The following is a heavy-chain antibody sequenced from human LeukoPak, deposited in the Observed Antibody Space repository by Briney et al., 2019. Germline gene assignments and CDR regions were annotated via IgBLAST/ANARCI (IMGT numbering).Heavy chain of an antibody. D-gene: IGHD3-10*01. V-gene: IGHV3-20*04. CDR3: AREKVTMVRGVQEGYYYYYYMDV. Sequence: GGSLRLSCAASGFTFDDYGMSWVRQAPGKGLEWVSGINWNGGSTGYADSVKGRFTISRDNAKNSLYLQMNSLRAEDTALYYCAREKVTMVRGVQEGYYYYYYMDVWGKGITVTVSS. CDR2: INWNGGST. CDR1: GFTFDDYG. J-gene: IGHJ6*03.